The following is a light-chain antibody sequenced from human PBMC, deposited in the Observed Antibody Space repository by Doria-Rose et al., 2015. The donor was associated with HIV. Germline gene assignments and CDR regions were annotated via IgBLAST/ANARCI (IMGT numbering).Light chain of an antibody. J-gene: IGLJ2*01. Sequence: QPVLTQPPSASGTPGQRVTISRSGTSSNIGSNTVNWYQQLPGTAPKLLIYANNQRPSGVPDRFSGSKSGTSASLAITGLQAEDEADYYCQSYDSSLSGSVFGGGTKLTVL. CDR2: ANN. CDR1: SSNIGSNT. CDR3: QSYDSSLSGSV. V-gene: IGLV1-44*01.